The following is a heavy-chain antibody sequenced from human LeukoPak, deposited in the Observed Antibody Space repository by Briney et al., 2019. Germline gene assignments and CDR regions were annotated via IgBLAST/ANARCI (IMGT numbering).Heavy chain of an antibody. J-gene: IGHJ4*02. Sequence: SETLSLTCAVYGGSFSGYYWSWIRQPPGKGLEWIGEINHSGSTNYNPSLKSRVTISVDTSKNQFSLKLSSMTAADTAVYYCARVKFGGVIVDYWGQGTLVTVSS. V-gene: IGHV4-34*01. D-gene: IGHD3-16*02. CDR3: ARVKFGGVIVDY. CDR1: GGSFSGYY. CDR2: INHSGST.